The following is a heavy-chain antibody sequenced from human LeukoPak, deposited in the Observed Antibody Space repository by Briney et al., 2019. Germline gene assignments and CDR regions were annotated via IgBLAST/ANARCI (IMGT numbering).Heavy chain of an antibody. D-gene: IGHD6-13*01. CDR1: GYTFTSYD. V-gene: IGHV1-8*01. CDR3: ARGSSIAAADTGNFDY. CDR2: MNPSGGST. J-gene: IGHJ4*02. Sequence: ASVKVSCKASGYTFTSYDINWVRQATGQGLEWMGWMNPSGGSTSYAQKFQGRVTMTRDMSTSTVYMELSSLRSEDTAVYYCARGSSIAAADTGNFDYWGQGTLVTVSS.